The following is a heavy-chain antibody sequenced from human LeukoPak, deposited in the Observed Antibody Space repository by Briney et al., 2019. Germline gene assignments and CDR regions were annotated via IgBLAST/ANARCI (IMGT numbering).Heavy chain of an antibody. CDR2: ISSGSEII. V-gene: IGHV3-48*01. CDR3: ARGGFRFFAH. D-gene: IGHD2-15*01. J-gene: IGHJ5*02. CDR1: GFTFSTYN. Sequence: QTGGSLRLSRAASGFTFSTYNMNWVRQAPGKGLEWVSFISSGSEIIYYADSVKGRFTVSRDNAKNSLYLQMNSLRAEDTAVYYCARGGFRFFAHWGQGTLVTVSS.